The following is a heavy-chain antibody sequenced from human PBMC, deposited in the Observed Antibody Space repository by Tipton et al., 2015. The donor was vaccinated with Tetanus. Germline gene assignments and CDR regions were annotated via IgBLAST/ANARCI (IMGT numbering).Heavy chain of an antibody. CDR2: IYYSGST. Sequence: TLSLTCTVSGGSISSYYWSWIRQPPGKGLEWIGYIYYSGSTNYNPSLKSRVTISVDTSKNQFSLKLSSVTAADTAVYYCARGAGLLLYAFDIWGQGTMVTVSS. J-gene: IGHJ3*02. V-gene: IGHV4-59*12. D-gene: IGHD2-15*01. CDR1: GGSISSYY. CDR3: ARGAGLLLYAFDI.